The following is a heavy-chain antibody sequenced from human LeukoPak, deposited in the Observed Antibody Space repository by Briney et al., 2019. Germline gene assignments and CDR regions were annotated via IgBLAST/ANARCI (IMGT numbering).Heavy chain of an antibody. J-gene: IGHJ6*03. Sequence: ASVKVSCKASGYTFTGYYVHWVRQAPGRGLEWMGRINPNSGGTNYAQKFQGRVTMTRDTSISTAYMELSRLRSDDTAVYYCARMDIVVVVAATRYYYYYMDVWGKGTTVTVSS. CDR2: INPNSGGT. V-gene: IGHV1-2*06. D-gene: IGHD2-15*01. CDR3: ARMDIVVVVAATRYYYYYMDV. CDR1: GYTFTGYY.